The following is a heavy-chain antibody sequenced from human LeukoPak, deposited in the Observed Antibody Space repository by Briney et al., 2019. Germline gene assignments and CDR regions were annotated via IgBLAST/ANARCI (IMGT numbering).Heavy chain of an antibody. V-gene: IGHV3-74*01. CDR3: AKEGHYYDSSGYRLMGGGGLNY. J-gene: IGHJ4*02. Sequence: GSLRLSCAASGFTFSNYWMHWVRQDPGKGLVWVSFINPDGSTTNYADSVKGRFTISRDNSKNTLYVQMNSLRDEDTAVYYCAKEGHYYDSSGYRLMGGGGLNYWGQGTLVTVSS. CDR1: GFTFSNYW. D-gene: IGHD3-22*01. CDR2: INPDGSTT.